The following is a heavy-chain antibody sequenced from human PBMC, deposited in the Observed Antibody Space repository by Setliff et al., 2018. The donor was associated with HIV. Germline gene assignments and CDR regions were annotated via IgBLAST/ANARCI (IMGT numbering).Heavy chain of an antibody. V-gene: IGHV1-69-2*01. J-gene: IGHJ3*02. CDR2: VDPDDGET. Sequence: ASVKVSCKASGYTLTDFYIHWVQQVPGKGLEWMGRVDPDDGETIYAEKFQDRVTISADTSTDTAYLELSSLTSEDTALYYCVKEENDAFDIWGQGTMVTVSS. CDR1: GYTLTDFY. CDR3: VKEENDAFDI.